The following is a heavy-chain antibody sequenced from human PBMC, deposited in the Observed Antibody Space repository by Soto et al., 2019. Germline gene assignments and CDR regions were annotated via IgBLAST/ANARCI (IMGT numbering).Heavy chain of an antibody. D-gene: IGHD7-27*01. Sequence: SETLSLTCTVSSGSISTYYWSWIRQPPGKGLEWIGYIYYTGSTNYNPSLKTRVAISMDTSKNQFSPNLSSVTAADAAVYYCAGAPNWAYFDLWGLGTLVTVSS. J-gene: IGHJ4*02. CDR3: AGAPNWAYFDL. V-gene: IGHV4-59*01. CDR2: IYYTGST. CDR1: SGSISTYY.